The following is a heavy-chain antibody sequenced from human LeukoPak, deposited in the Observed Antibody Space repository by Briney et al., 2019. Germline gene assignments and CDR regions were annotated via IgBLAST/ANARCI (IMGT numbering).Heavy chain of an antibody. J-gene: IGHJ4*02. Sequence: PGGSLRLSCVASGFTLRSYVMNWVRQTPGKGLEWVSSISGSGDSTFYADSVKGRFAISRDNSKNTLSLQMNSLRAEDTAVYYCAKGIRAEGYWGQGTLVTVSS. CDR3: AKGIRAEGY. V-gene: IGHV3-23*01. CDR1: GFTLRSYV. CDR2: ISGSGDST. D-gene: IGHD3-10*01.